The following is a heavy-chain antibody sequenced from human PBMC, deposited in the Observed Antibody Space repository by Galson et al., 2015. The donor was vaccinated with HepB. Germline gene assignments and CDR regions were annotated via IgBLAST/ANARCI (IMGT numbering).Heavy chain of an antibody. CDR1: GFTFSSYG. J-gene: IGHJ4*02. D-gene: IGHD1-26*01. CDR2: IRYDGSNR. V-gene: IGHV3-33*01. Sequence: SLRLSCAASGFTFSSYGMHWVRQAPGKGLEWVAVIRYDGSNRYYADSVKGRFTISRDNSKNTLYLQMNSLRAEDTAVYYCARDRGRSFDYWGQGTLVTVSS. CDR3: ARDRGRSFDY.